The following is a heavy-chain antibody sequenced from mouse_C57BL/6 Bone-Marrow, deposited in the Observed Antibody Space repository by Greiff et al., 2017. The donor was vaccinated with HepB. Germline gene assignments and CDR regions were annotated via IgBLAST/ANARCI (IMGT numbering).Heavy chain of an antibody. CDR2: ISNGGGST. D-gene: IGHD3-2*02. CDR3: ARRCSGYWFAY. CDR1: GFTFSDYY. J-gene: IGHJ3*01. V-gene: IGHV5-12*01. Sequence: EVMLVESGGGLVQPGGSLKLSCAASGFTFSDYYMYWVRQTPEKRLEWVAYISNGGGSTYYPDTVKGRFTISRDNAKNTLYLQMSRLKSEDTAMYYCARRCSGYWFAYWGQGTLVTVSA.